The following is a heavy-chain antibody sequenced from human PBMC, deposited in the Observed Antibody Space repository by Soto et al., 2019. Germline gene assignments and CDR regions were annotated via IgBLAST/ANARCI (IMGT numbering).Heavy chain of an antibody. V-gene: IGHV4-31*03. CDR1: GASINSGGYY. CDR3: AREPSGDDCYGYSHHGMDV. D-gene: IGHD2-21*02. Sequence: QVKLQESGPGLVKPSQTLSLTCSVSGASINSGGYYWSWIRQNPRKGLEWIAHFYYSGSIYYNPSLKSRVSISVDTSENHLSLKLSSVTAADTAIYYCAREPSGDDCYGYSHHGMDVWGQGTTVTVSS. J-gene: IGHJ6*02. CDR2: FYYSGSI.